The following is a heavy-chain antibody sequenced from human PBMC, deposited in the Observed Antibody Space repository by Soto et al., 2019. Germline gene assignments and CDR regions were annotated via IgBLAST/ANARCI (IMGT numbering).Heavy chain of an antibody. Sequence: ASVKVSCKASGYTFTSYAMHWVRQAPGQRLEWMGWINAGNGNTKYSQKFQGRVTITRDTSASTAYMELSSPRSEDTAVYYCARAQYYDFWSGSPGGMDVWGQGTTVTVSS. CDR2: INAGNGNT. J-gene: IGHJ6*02. V-gene: IGHV1-3*01. CDR3: ARAQYYDFWSGSPGGMDV. D-gene: IGHD3-3*01. CDR1: GYTFTSYA.